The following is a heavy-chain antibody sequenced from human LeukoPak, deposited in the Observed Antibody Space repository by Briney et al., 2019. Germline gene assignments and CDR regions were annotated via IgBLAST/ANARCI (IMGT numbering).Heavy chain of an antibody. CDR3: ARGDILTGYYSPYYGMDV. V-gene: IGHV3-30-3*01. Sequence: PGGSLRLSCAASGFTFSSYAMHWVRQAPGKGLEWVAVISYDGSNKYYADSVKGRFTISRDNSKNTLYLQMNSLRAEDTAVYYCARGDILTGYYSPYYGMDVWGQGTTVTVSS. D-gene: IGHD3-9*01. CDR2: ISYDGSNK. CDR1: GFTFSSYA. J-gene: IGHJ6*02.